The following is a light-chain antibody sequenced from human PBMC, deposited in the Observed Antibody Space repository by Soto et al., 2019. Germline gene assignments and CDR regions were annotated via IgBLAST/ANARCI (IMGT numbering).Light chain of an antibody. CDR1: QDINNY. J-gene: IGKJ4*01. CDR3: QQYDNVPRALT. V-gene: IGKV1-33*01. Sequence: DIQMTQSPSSLSAVVGDRVTITCQASQDINNYLNWYQQKPGKAPKLLIFDASNLETGVPSRFSGSGSGTDFTFTINSLQPEDFATYYCQQYDNVPRALTFGGGTKVELK. CDR2: DAS.